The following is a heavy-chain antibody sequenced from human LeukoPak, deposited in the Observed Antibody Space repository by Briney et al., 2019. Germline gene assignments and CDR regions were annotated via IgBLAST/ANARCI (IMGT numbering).Heavy chain of an antibody. CDR1: GFTFNNYA. Sequence: PGGSLRLSCAASGFTFNNYAMSWVRQAPGKGLEWVSGISGSGGSTYYADSVKGRFTISRDNSKNTLYLQMNSLRAEDTAVYHCARAKNSNWVDYWGQGTLVTVSS. D-gene: IGHD7-27*01. V-gene: IGHV3-23*01. CDR3: ARAKNSNWVDY. J-gene: IGHJ4*02. CDR2: ISGSGGST.